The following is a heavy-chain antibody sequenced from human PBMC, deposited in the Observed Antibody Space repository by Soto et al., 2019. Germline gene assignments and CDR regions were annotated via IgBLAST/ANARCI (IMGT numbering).Heavy chain of an antibody. CDR1: GYTFTSYD. V-gene: IGHV1-8*01. J-gene: IGHJ4*02. Sequence: QVQLVQSGAEVKKPGASVKVSCKASGYTFTSYDINWVRQATGQGLEWMGWMNPNSGNTGYAQKFQGRVTMTRNTSISTAYMELSSLRSEDTAVYYWARGLPYRGYDWVDYWGQGTLVTVSS. D-gene: IGHD5-12*01. CDR2: MNPNSGNT. CDR3: ARGLPYRGYDWVDY.